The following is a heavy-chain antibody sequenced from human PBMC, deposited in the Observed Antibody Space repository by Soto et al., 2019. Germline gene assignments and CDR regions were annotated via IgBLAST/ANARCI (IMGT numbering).Heavy chain of an antibody. CDR2: IYSDDTT. J-gene: IGHJ4*02. V-gene: IGHV3-66*01. CDR3: PRGRLNGSFDY. D-gene: IGHD6-25*01. Sequence: EVQLVESGGGLVQPGGSLRLSCAASGFTVSGNYMSWVRQAPGKGLEWVSIIYSDDTTSYADSVKGRFNISRDKSKNTVYLQMNSLRAEDTAVYCCPRGRLNGSFDYWGQGTLVTVSS. CDR1: GFTVSGNY.